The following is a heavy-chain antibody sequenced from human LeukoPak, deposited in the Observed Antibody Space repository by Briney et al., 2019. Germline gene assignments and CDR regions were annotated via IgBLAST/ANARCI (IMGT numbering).Heavy chain of an antibody. CDR3: ARSTYYDFWSGPPGWFDP. Sequence: SQTLSLTCTVSGGSISSGSYYWSWIRQPAGKGLEWIGRIYTSGSTNYNPSLKSRVTISVDTSKNQFSLKLSSVTAADTAVYYCARSTYYDFWSGPPGWFDPWGQGTLVTVSS. D-gene: IGHD3-3*01. CDR1: GGSISSGSYY. J-gene: IGHJ5*02. V-gene: IGHV4-61*02. CDR2: IYTSGST.